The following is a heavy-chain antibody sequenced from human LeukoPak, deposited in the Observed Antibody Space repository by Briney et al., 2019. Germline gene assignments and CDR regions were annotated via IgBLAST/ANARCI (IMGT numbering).Heavy chain of an antibody. CDR1: GFTFSSYG. Sequence: GGSLTLSCAASGFTFSSYGMHWVRQAPGKGLEWVAVIWYDGSNKYYADSVKGRFTISRDNTKNTLYLQMNSRRAEDTAVYYCARYQASITTVTSYGYWGQGALVTASS. CDR3: ARYQASITTVTSYGY. J-gene: IGHJ4*02. CDR2: IWYDGSNK. D-gene: IGHD4-17*01. V-gene: IGHV3-33*08.